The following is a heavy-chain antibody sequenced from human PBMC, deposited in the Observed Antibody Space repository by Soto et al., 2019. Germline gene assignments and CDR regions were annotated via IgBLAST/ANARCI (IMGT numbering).Heavy chain of an antibody. Sequence: EVQLLESGGGLVQPGGSLRLSCAASGFTFSTNAMTWVRQAPGKGLEWVSHISGNSGSTYFVDSVKGRFTISRDNSKNTLYLQMNSLRAEDTAVYYCAKASSSSWGVFDYWGQGTPITVSS. J-gene: IGHJ4*02. V-gene: IGHV3-23*01. CDR1: GFTFSTNA. D-gene: IGHD6-13*01. CDR3: AKASSSSWGVFDY. CDR2: ISGNSGST.